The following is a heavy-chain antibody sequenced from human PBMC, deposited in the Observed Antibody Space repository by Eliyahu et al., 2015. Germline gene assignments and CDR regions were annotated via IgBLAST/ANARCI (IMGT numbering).Heavy chain of an antibody. Sequence: EVQMVESGGGLIQPGGSXRLPCAXSGFTFSTYNMNWVRQAPGKGLEWVSYISTSSDTIYYADSVKGRFTISRDNAKNSLYLQVTSLRDEDTAVYYCARLSSDWYLDLWGRGTLVTVSS. CDR2: ISTSSDTI. V-gene: IGHV3-48*02. D-gene: IGHD3-10*01. CDR3: ARLSSDWYLDL. CDR1: GFTFSTYN. J-gene: IGHJ2*01.